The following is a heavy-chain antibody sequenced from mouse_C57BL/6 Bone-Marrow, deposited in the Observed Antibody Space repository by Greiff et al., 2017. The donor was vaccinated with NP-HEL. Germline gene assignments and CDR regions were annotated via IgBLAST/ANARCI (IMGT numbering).Heavy chain of an antibody. Sequence: QVTLKVSGPGILQPSQTLSLTCSFSGFSLSTFGMGVGWIRQPSGKGLEWLAHIWWDDDKYYNPALKSRLTISKDTSKNQVFLKIANVDTADTATYYCARPPYYYGSSYRHFDVWGTGTTVTVSS. D-gene: IGHD1-1*01. J-gene: IGHJ1*03. CDR1: GFSLSTFGMG. CDR3: ARPPYYYGSSYRHFDV. CDR2: IWWDDDK. V-gene: IGHV8-8*01.